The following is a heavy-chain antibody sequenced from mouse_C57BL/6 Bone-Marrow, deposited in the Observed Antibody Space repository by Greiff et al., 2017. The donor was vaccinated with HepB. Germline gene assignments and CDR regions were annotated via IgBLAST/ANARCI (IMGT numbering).Heavy chain of an antibody. CDR1: GFTFSSYG. Sequence: EVNVVESGGDLVKPGGSLKLSCAASGFTFSSYGMSWVRQTPDKRLEWVATISSGGSYTYYPDSVKGRFTISRDNAKNTLYLQMSSLKSEDTAMYYCARQRASSDWYFDVWGTGTTVTVSS. V-gene: IGHV5-6*01. D-gene: IGHD3-3*01. CDR2: ISSGGSYT. J-gene: IGHJ1*03. CDR3: ARQRASSDWYFDV.